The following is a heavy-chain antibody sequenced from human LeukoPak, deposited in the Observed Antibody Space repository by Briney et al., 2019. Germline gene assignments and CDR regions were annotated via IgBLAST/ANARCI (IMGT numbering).Heavy chain of an antibody. CDR1: ADSFSSYY. CDR3: ARDLVTVTKGFDI. J-gene: IGHJ3*02. CDR2: ISYIGST. Sequence: SETLSLTCAVSADSFSSYYWTWIRQPPGKGLEWIGYISYIGSTNDTPSLKSRVPISIDTSKNQFSLELSSVTAADTAVYYCARDLVTVTKGFDIWGQGTMVSVSS. V-gene: IGHV4-59*01. D-gene: IGHD4-17*01.